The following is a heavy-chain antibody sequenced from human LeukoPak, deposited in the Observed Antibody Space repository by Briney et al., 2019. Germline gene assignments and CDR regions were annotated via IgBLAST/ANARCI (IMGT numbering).Heavy chain of an antibody. D-gene: IGHD2/OR15-2a*01. CDR1: GFPLRDYG. CDR2: TRSRIYGGAP. V-gene: IGHV3-49*04. Sequence: GRFLRLSCLTSGFPLRDYGLGWARQAPGMGLEWVSFTRSRIYGGAPEYAASVRDRFFVSRDDSEGVAYLQMNNLKSEDTDVYYCARGQTVTGAKYYFDFWSPGTLVTVSS. CDR3: ARGQTVTGAKYYFDF. J-gene: IGHJ4*02.